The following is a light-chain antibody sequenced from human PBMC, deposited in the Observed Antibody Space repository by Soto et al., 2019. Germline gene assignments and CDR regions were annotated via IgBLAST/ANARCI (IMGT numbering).Light chain of an antibody. Sequence: EIVMTQSPATLSVSPGERATLSCRASQSVSSNLAWYQQKPGQAPSLLIYDISARATGSPTRFSGSGSGTQFTITISSLQSEDVAVYYCQQYNDWPLTFGGGTKVEIK. V-gene: IGKV3D-15*01. J-gene: IGKJ4*01. CDR2: DIS. CDR1: QSVSSN. CDR3: QQYNDWPLT.